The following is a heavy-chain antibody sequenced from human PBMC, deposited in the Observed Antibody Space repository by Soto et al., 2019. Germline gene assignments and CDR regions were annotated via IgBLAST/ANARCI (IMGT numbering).Heavy chain of an antibody. J-gene: IGHJ4*02. D-gene: IGHD2-15*01. V-gene: IGHV3-49*03. CDR1: GFTFGDYA. Sequence: PGGSLRLSCTASGFTFGDYAMSWFRQAPGKGLEWVGFIRSKAYGGTTEYAASVKGRFTISRDDSKSIAYLQMNSLKTEDTAVYYCTRFQDIVVVVAATTGPIDYWGQGTLVTVSS. CDR2: IRSKAYGGTT. CDR3: TRFQDIVVVVAATTGPIDY.